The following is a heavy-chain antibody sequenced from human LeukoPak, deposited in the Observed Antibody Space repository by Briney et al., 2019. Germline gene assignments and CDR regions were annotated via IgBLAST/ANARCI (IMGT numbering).Heavy chain of an antibody. V-gene: IGHV4-30-2*01. CDR2: IYHSGST. Sequence: SETLSLTCAVSGGSTSSGGYSWSWIRQPPGKGLEWIGYIYHSGSTYYNPSLKSRVTISVDRSKNQFSLKLSSVTAADTAVYYCARGRRKPGIAAAGTKSWFDPWGQGTLVTVSS. J-gene: IGHJ5*02. CDR1: GGSTSSGGYS. CDR3: ARGRRKPGIAAAGTKSWFDP. D-gene: IGHD6-13*01.